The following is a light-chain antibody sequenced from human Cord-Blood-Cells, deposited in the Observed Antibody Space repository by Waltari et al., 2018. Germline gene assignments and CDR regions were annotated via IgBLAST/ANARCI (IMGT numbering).Light chain of an antibody. CDR1: QSISSW. J-gene: IGKJ2*01. Sequence: DLQMTPSPSTLSASVGDRVTITCRASQSISSWLAWYQQKPGKAPKLLIYKASSLESGVPSRFSGSGSGTEFTLTINSLQPDDFATYYCQQYNSYSTFGQGTKLEIK. V-gene: IGKV1-5*03. CDR2: KAS. CDR3: QQYNSYST.